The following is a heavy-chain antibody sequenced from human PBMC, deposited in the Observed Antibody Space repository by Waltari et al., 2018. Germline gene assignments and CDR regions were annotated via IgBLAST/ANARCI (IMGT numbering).Heavy chain of an antibody. D-gene: IGHD3-10*01. CDR3: AGGKGRVRGVITQHGY. CDR1: GYTFTSYD. CDR2: MNPNSGNT. V-gene: IGHV1-8*01. J-gene: IGHJ4*02. Sequence: QVQLVQSGAEVKKPGASVKVSCKASGYTFTSYDINWVRQATGQGLEWMGWMNPNSGNTGNGQKFQGRSTMTRNTSIRTAYMELSSLGSEDTAVYYCAGGKGRVRGVITQHGYWGQGTLVTVSS.